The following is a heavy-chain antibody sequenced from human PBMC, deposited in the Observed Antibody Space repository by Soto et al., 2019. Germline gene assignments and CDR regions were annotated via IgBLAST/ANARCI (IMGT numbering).Heavy chain of an antibody. CDR2: ISASNGNT. Sequence: ASVEVSCKASGHAFTSSGSSWVRQATRQGLEWMGWISASNGNTNYAQKFQGRVTMTTDTSTTTASMELRSLRSDDTAVYYCARGVDSSSWGGYYYYGMDVWGQGTTVTVSS. V-gene: IGHV1-18*01. D-gene: IGHD6-13*01. CDR3: ARGVDSSSWGGYYYYGMDV. CDR1: GHAFTSSG. J-gene: IGHJ6*02.